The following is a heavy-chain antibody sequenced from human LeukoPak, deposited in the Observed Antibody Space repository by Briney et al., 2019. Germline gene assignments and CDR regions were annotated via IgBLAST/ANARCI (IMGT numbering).Heavy chain of an antibody. CDR1: GGSISSYY. Sequence: SETLSLTCTVSGGSISSYYWSWIRQPPGKGLERIGYIYYSGSTNYNPSLKSRVTISVDTSKNQFSLKLSSVTAADTAVYYYARVIPSFGPYYYYGMDVWGQGTTVTVSS. CDR3: ARVIPSFGPYYYYGMDV. J-gene: IGHJ6*02. V-gene: IGHV4-59*01. CDR2: IYYSGST. D-gene: IGHD3-3*01.